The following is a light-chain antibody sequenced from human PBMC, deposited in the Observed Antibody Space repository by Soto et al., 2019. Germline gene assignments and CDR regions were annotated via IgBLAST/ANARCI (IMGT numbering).Light chain of an antibody. CDR1: SSNIGAGYD. CDR2: ANN. V-gene: IGLV1-40*01. CDR3: QSYDSSLSVI. Sequence: QSALTQPPSVSGAPGQRVTISCTGSSSNIGAGYDVHWYQQLPGTAPKLLIYANNRRPSGVPDRFSASKSGTSASLAITGLQAEDEADYYCQSYDSSLSVIFGGGTKVTVL. J-gene: IGLJ2*01.